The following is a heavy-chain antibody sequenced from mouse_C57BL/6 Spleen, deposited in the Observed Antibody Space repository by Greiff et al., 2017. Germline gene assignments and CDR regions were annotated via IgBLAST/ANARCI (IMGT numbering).Heavy chain of an antibody. CDR3: ARKEGYDGGPWFAY. Sequence: EVQLKESGPVLVKPGASVKMSCKASGYTFTDYYMNWVKQSHGKSLEWIGVINPYNGGTSYNQKFKGKATLTVDKSSSTAYMELNSLTSEDSAVYYCARKEGYDGGPWFAYWGQGTLVTVSA. D-gene: IGHD2-2*01. CDR1: GYTFTDYY. CDR2: INPYNGGT. V-gene: IGHV1-19*01. J-gene: IGHJ3*01.